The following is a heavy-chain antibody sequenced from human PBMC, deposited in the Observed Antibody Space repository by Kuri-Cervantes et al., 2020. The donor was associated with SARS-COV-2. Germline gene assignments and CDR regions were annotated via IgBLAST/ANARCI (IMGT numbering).Heavy chain of an antibody. CDR2: ISYDGSNK. CDR3: AKDLGGYVGY. Sequence: GGSLRLSCAASGFTFSSYGMHWVRQAPGKGLEWVAVISYDGSNKYYADSVKGRFTISRDNSKNTLYLQMNSLRAEDTAVYYCAKDLGGYVGYGGQGTLVTVSS. CDR1: GFTFSSYG. V-gene: IGHV3-30*18. J-gene: IGHJ4*02. D-gene: IGHD3-22*01.